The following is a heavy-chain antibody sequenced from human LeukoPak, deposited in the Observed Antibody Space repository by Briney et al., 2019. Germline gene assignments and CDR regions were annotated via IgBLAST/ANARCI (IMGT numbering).Heavy chain of an antibody. D-gene: IGHD3-16*01. CDR1: GFSIGNHG. Sequence: GGSLRLSCAVSGFSIGNHGMHWVRQAPDKGLEWVAMISHDGGAEYYGDSVKGRLTISRDNSENTLYLQMNGLRGEDTAVYYCARDWGSSGWYNWFDPWGQGTLVTVSS. J-gene: IGHJ5*02. CDR3: ARDWGSSGWYNWFDP. V-gene: IGHV3-30*03. CDR2: ISHDGGAE.